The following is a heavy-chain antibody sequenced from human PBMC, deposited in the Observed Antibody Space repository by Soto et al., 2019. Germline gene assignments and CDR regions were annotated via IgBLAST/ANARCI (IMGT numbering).Heavy chain of an antibody. CDR3: ARDRQQLVPYYFDY. V-gene: IGHV4-4*07. CDR2: IYTSGST. CDR1: GGSISSYY. D-gene: IGHD6-13*01. Sequence: SKTLSLTCTVSGGSISSYYWSWIRPPAGKGLEWIGRIYTSGSTNYNPSLKSRVTMSVDTSKNQFSLKLSSVTAADTAVYYCARDRQQLVPYYFDYWGQGTLVTVSS. J-gene: IGHJ4*02.